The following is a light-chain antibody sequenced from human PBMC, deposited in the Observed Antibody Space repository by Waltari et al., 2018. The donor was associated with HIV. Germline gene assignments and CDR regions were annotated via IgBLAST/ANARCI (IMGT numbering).Light chain of an antibody. Sequence: ELVMTQSPATLSLSPGDRANLSCRASQSVSSNLAWYQQKPGQAPRLLIYGASIRATGIPARFSGSGSGTDFTLTISSLQSEDFAVYYCQQYKNWPPITFGQGTRLEIK. CDR2: GAS. J-gene: IGKJ5*01. CDR1: QSVSSN. V-gene: IGKV3-15*01. CDR3: QQYKNWPPIT.